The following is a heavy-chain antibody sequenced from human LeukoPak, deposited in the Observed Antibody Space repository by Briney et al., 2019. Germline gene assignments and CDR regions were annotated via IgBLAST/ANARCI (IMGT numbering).Heavy chain of an antibody. CDR1: GFTVSSNY. Sequence: GGSLRLSCAASGFTVSSNYMSWVRQAPGKGLEWVSVIYSGGSTYYADSVKGRFTISRDNAKNSLYLQMNSLRAEDMAVYYCARDQFVGIAAAGTTHVWGKGTTVTVSS. V-gene: IGHV3-53*01. CDR3: ARDQFVGIAAAGTTHV. J-gene: IGHJ6*04. CDR2: IYSGGST. D-gene: IGHD6-13*01.